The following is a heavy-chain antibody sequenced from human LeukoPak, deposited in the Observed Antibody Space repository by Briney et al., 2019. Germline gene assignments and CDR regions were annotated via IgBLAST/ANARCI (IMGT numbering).Heavy chain of an antibody. CDR2: ISSSSYI. CDR3: ARESSGWYPNY. CDR1: GFTFSSYS. Sequence: GGSLRLSCAASGFTFSSYSMNWVRQAPGKGLEWVSSISSSSYIYYADSVKGRFTISRDNAKNSLYLQMNSLRAEDTAVYYCARESSGWYPNYWGQGTLVTVSS. J-gene: IGHJ4*02. V-gene: IGHV3-21*01. D-gene: IGHD6-19*01.